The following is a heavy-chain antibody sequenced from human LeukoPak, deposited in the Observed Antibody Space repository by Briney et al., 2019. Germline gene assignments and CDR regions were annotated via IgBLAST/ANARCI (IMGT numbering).Heavy chain of an antibody. D-gene: IGHD6-25*01. CDR3: AKDGGTSPFYYYYYYMDV. J-gene: IGHJ6*03. CDR1: GFTISTYG. V-gene: IGHV3-30*02. CDR2: LRYDGSNK. Sequence: PGGSLRLSCAASGFTISTYGIHWVRQAPGKGLEWVTFLRYDGSNKYNADSVMGRFTISRDNSKNTVYLQMNSLRTDDTAVYYCAKDGGTSPFYYYYYYMDVWGTGTTVTVSS.